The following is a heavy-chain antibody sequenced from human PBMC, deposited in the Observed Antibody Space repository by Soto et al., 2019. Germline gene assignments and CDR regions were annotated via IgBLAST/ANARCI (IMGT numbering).Heavy chain of an antibody. D-gene: IGHD3-22*01. V-gene: IGHV3-23*01. CDR3: AKVAFSYDSSGYYDY. J-gene: IGHJ4*02. CDR1: EFTCSSYA. Sequence: GGSMRVSCGAAEFTCSSYAMSWVRQTPGKGLEWVSAISGSGGSTYYADSVKGRFTISRDNSKNTLYLQMNSLRAEDTAVYYCAKVAFSYDSSGYYDYWGQGTLVTVSS. CDR2: ISGSGGST.